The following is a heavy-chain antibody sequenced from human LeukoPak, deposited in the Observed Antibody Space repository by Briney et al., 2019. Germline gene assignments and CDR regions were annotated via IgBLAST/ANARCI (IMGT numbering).Heavy chain of an antibody. Sequence: GGSLRLSCAASGFTFRRYWMHWVRQAPGKGLVWASRVNSDGSSTSYGDSVKGRFTISRDNAKNTLSLQMNSLRAEDTAVYYCVRAEGQSFDYWGQGTLVTVSS. V-gene: IGHV3-74*01. J-gene: IGHJ4*02. CDR2: VNSDGSST. CDR3: VRAEGQSFDY. CDR1: GFTFRRYW. D-gene: IGHD6-19*01.